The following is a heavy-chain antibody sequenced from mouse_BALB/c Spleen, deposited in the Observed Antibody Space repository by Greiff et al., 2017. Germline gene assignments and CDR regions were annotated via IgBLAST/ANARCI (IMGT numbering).Heavy chain of an antibody. CDR1: GFTFSSFG. J-gene: IGHJ4*01. CDR2: ISSGSSTI. V-gene: IGHV5-17*02. Sequence: EVMLVESGGGLVQPGGSRKLSCAASGFTFSSFGMHWVRQAPEKGLEWVAYISSGSSTIYYADTVKGRFTISRDNPKNTLFLQMTSLRSEDTAMYYCARPYAMDYWGQGTSVTVSS. CDR3: ARPYAMDY.